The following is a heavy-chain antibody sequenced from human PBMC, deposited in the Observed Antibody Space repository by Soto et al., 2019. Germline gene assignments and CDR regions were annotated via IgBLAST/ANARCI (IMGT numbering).Heavy chain of an antibody. CDR3: ARDRGSGWYDY. D-gene: IGHD6-19*01. CDR1: GYTFTGYY. Sequence: ASVKVSCKASGYTFTGYYMHWGRQAPGQGLEWMGWINPNSGGTNYAQKFQGWVTMTRDTSISTAYMELSRLRSDDTAVYYCARDRGSGWYDYWGQGTLVTVSS. CDR2: INPNSGGT. V-gene: IGHV1-2*04. J-gene: IGHJ4*02.